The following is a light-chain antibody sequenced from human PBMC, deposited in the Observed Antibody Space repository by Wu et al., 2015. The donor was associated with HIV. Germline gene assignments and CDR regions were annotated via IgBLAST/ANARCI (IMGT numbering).Light chain of an antibody. CDR3: QLSSNWSYT. J-gene: IGKJ2*01. V-gene: IGKV3-11*01. Sequence: EIVLTQSPATLSLSPGERATLSCRASQTINNYLAWYQQKPGQAPRLLIYDASNRATGIPARFSGSGSGTDFILTISNLEPEDFAVYYCQLSSNWSYTFGPGDRRWRSN. CDR2: DAS. CDR1: QTINNY.